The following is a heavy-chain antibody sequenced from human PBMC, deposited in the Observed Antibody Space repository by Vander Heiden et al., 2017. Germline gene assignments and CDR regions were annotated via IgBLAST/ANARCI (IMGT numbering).Heavy chain of an antibody. J-gene: IGHJ6*02. CDR2: IWYDGSNK. CDR1: GFTFSSYG. CDR3: AREHDYGMDV. V-gene: IGHV3-33*01. Sequence: RAASGFTFSSYGMDWVRQARGKGLGWVAIIWYDGSNKYYADSVKGRFTISRDNSKNTLYLQMNSLRAEDTAVYYCAREHDYGMDVWGQGTTVTVSS.